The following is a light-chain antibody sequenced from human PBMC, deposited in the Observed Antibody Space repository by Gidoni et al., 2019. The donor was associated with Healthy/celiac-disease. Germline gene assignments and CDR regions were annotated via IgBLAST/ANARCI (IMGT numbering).Light chain of an antibody. CDR2: GAS. V-gene: IGKV3-20*01. CDR3: QQYGSSPLT. CDR1: QSVSSSY. Sequence: ETLLTQSPGTLSLSPGERATLSCRASQSVSSSYLAWYQQKPGQAPRLLIYGASSRATGIPDRFSGSGSGTDFTLTISRLGPEDFAVYYGQQYGSSPLTFGGGTKVKIK. J-gene: IGKJ4*01.